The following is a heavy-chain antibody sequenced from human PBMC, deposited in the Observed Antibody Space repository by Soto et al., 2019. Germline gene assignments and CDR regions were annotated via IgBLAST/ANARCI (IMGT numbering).Heavy chain of an antibody. V-gene: IGHV1-69*01. J-gene: IGHJ6*02. D-gene: IGHD3-22*01. CDR2: IIPIFGKA. CDR3: PSRFPYYFDSSGFAPLDV. CDR1: GGTFSSYA. Sequence: QVQLVQSGAGVKKPGSSVKVSCKASGGTFSSYAISWVRQAPGQGLEWMGGIIPIFGKAHYAQKVQGRVTITADESTSTAYMELSSLRSEDTAVYYCPSRFPYYFDSSGFAPLDVWGQGTMVTVSS.